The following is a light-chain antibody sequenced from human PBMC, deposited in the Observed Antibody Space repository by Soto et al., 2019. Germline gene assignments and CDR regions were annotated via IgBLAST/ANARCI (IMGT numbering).Light chain of an antibody. Sequence: IQLTQSPWSLSASVGDRVTITCRASQDIAIYLAWYQQKPGEAPKLLIYAASTLYGGVPSRFSGSGSGTEFTLTISSLQPDDFATYYCQQYSVYWTFGQGTKVDIK. J-gene: IGKJ1*01. CDR3: QQYSVYWT. CDR1: QDIAIY. CDR2: AAS. V-gene: IGKV1-9*01.